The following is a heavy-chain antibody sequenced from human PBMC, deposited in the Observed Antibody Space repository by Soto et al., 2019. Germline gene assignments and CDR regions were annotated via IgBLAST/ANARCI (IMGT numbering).Heavy chain of an antibody. Sequence: SVKVSCKTSGGTFSSYAISWVRQAPGQGLEWMGGIIPIFGTANYAQKFQGRVTMTADKSTSTAYMELSSLRSEDTAVYYCARAIVGATPYYFDYWGQGTLVTVSS. CDR3: ARAIVGATPYYFDY. CDR1: GGTFSSYA. D-gene: IGHD1-26*01. J-gene: IGHJ4*02. CDR2: IIPIFGTA. V-gene: IGHV1-69*06.